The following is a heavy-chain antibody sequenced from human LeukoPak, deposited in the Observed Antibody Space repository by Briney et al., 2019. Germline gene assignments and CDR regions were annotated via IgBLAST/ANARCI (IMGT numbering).Heavy chain of an antibody. V-gene: IGHV3-21*01. CDR1: GFTFSSYS. Sequence: PGGSLRLSCAASGFTFSSYSMNWVRQAPGKGLEWVSSISSSSSYIYYADSVKGRFTISRDNAKNSLYLQMHTLRAEDTAVYYCARDLTSSWYGFDYWGQGTLVTVSS. CDR2: ISSSSSYI. J-gene: IGHJ4*02. CDR3: ARDLTSSWYGFDY. D-gene: IGHD6-13*01.